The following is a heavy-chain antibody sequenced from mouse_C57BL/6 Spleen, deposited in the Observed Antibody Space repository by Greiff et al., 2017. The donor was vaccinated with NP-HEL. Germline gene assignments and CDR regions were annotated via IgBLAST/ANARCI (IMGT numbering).Heavy chain of an antibody. CDR3: ARDRHAYYFDY. CDR2: ISDGGSYT. CDR1: GFTFSSYA. J-gene: IGHJ2*01. V-gene: IGHV5-4*01. Sequence: DVKLVESGGGLVKPGGSLKLSCAASGFTFSSYAMSWVRQTPEKRLEWVATISDGGSYTYYPDNVKGRFTISRDNAKNNLYLQMSHLKSEDTAMYYCARDRHAYYFDYWGQGTTLTVSS.